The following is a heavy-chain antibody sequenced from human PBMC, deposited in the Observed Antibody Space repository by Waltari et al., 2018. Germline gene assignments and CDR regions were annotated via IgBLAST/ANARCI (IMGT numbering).Heavy chain of an antibody. V-gene: IGHV3-73*01. CDR2: IRDKANNYAT. CDR1: GFTFSGSS. Sequence: EVQLVQSGGGLVQPGGSLKLSCSVSGFTFSGSSIPWVRQASGKGLEWVGRIRDKANNYATEYGASVKGRFTFSRDDSKNTAYLQMNSLKTEDTAVYYCTTGHCGSDCYIYFYWGLGTLVTVPS. D-gene: IGHD2-21*02. CDR3: TTGHCGSDCYIYFY. J-gene: IGHJ4*02.